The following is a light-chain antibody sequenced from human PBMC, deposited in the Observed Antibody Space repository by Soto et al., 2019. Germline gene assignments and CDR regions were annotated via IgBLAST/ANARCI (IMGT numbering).Light chain of an antibody. CDR3: QQYYSTPPT. Sequence: DIVMTQSPDSLAVSLGERATINCKSSQSVLYSSNNKSYLAWYQQKPGQPPKLLIYWASTRESGVPDRFNGSGSGTDFTLTVSSLQAEDVAVYYCQQYYSTPPTFGGGTKVEIK. CDR2: WAS. J-gene: IGKJ4*01. V-gene: IGKV4-1*01. CDR1: QSVLYSSNNKSY.